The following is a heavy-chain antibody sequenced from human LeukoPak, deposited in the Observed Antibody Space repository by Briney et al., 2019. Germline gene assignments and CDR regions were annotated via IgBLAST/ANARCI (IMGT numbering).Heavy chain of an antibody. V-gene: IGHV3-20*04. J-gene: IGHJ4*02. CDR1: GFTFDDYG. CDR3: ARDSARHYDFWSGPFDY. D-gene: IGHD3-3*01. CDR2: INWNGGST. Sequence: GGSLRLSCAASGFTFDDYGMSWVRQAPGKGLEWVSGINWNGGSTGYADSVKGRFTISRDNAKNSPYLQMNSLRAEDTALYYCARDSARHYDFWSGPFDYWGQGTLVTVSS.